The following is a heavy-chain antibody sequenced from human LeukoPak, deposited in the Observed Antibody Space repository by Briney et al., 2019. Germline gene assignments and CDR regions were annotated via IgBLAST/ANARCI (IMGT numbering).Heavy chain of an antibody. CDR1: GFTFSNYA. J-gene: IGHJ6*02. CDR3: ARDQLILSYYYGMDV. CDR2: ISSNGGIT. V-gene: IGHV3-64*01. Sequence: GGSLRLSCAASGFTFSNYAMHWVRQAPGKGLEYVSAISSNGGITYYANSVEGRFTISRDNSKNTLHLQMGSLRAADVAVYYCARDQLILSYYYGMDVWGQGTTVTVSS. D-gene: IGHD2-15*01.